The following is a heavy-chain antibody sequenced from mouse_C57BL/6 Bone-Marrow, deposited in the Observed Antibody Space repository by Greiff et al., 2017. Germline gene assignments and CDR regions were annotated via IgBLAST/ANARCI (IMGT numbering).Heavy chain of an antibody. Sequence: VQLQQSGAELVRPGTSVKVSRKASGYAFTNYLIEWVKQRPGQGLEWIGVINPGSGGTNYNEQFKGKATLTADKSSSTAYMQLSSLTSEDSAVYFCARTGYYSYAMDYWGQGTSVTVSS. CDR1: GYAFTNYL. V-gene: IGHV1-54*01. D-gene: IGHD2-3*01. CDR3: ARTGYYSYAMDY. CDR2: INPGSGGT. J-gene: IGHJ4*01.